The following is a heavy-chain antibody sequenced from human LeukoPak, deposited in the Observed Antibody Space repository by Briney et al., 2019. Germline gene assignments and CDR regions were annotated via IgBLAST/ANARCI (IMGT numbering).Heavy chain of an antibody. CDR1: GGPISTYY. V-gene: IGHV4-59*01. J-gene: IGHJ4*02. D-gene: IGHD3-22*01. CDR3: AACFDSSAYYYPFDF. Sequence: PSETLSLTCTVSGGPISTYYWSWIRQPPGKGLEWIGYVYYNGSTNYNPSLKSRVTISIDTSKNQFSLKLSSVTAADTAVYYCAACFDSSAYYYPFDFWGQGTLVTVSS. CDR2: VYYNGST.